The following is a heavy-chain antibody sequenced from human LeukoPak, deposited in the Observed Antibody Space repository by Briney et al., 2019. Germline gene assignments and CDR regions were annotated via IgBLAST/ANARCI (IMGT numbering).Heavy chain of an antibody. CDR3: AKAGAVCSSSSCYANY. CDR2: ISGSGGDT. J-gene: IGHJ4*02. Sequence: GGSLRLSCAASGFTFSSYAMTWVRQAPGKGLEWVSAISGSGGDTYYADSVKGRFTISRDNSKNTLYLQMNSLRAEDTALYYCAKAGAVCSSSSCYANYWGQGTLVTVSS. V-gene: IGHV3-23*01. CDR1: GFTFSSYA. D-gene: IGHD2-2*01.